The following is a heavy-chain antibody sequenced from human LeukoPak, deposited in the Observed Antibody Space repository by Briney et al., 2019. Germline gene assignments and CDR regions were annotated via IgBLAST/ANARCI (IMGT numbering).Heavy chain of an antibody. CDR3: AQFEWEQARSFDY. CDR1: GFTFSIYA. D-gene: IGHD1-26*01. J-gene: IGHJ4*02. Sequence: GGSLRLSCAASGFTFSIYAMSWVRQAPGKGLEWVSVISGSGGSTHYADSVKGRFTISRDNSKNTLYLQMNSLRAEDTAVYYCAQFEWEQARSFDYWGQGTLVTVSS. CDR2: ISGSGGST. V-gene: IGHV3-23*01.